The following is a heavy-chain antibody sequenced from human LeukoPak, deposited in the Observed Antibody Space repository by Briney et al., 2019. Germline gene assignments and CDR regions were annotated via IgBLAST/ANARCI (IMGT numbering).Heavy chain of an antibody. CDR2: IYSGSST. CDR3: ARGAGSYEYYIVV. Sequence: GGSLTLSCAASGFTVSSNYMSWVRQAPGEGLEWVSVIYSGSSTYYADSVKGRFTISRDKSKNTLYLQMNSLRAEDTAVYYCARGAGSYEYYIVVWGKGTTVTVSS. D-gene: IGHD3-10*01. CDR1: GFTVSSNY. V-gene: IGHV3-53*01. J-gene: IGHJ6*03.